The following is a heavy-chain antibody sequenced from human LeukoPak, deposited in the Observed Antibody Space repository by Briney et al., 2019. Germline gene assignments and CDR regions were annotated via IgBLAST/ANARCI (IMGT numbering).Heavy chain of an antibody. V-gene: IGHV3-30*02. D-gene: IGHD1-14*01. CDR3: ATDNNVNPNWFDP. Sequence: PGGSLRLSCAASGFSFSKYGMHRVRQAPGKGLDWVAFIITDGSNKYYADSAKGRFTISRDNSKNTLYLQMNSLRAEDTAVYYCATDNNVNPNWFDPWGQGTLVTVSS. J-gene: IGHJ5*02. CDR2: IITDGSNK. CDR1: GFSFSKYG.